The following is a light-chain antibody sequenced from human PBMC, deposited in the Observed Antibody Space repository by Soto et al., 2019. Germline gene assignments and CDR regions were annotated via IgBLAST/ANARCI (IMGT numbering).Light chain of an antibody. CDR1: SSDIGSYNY. CDR2: DVS. Sequence: SVLTQPASVSGSPGQSITISCTGTSSDIGSYNYVSWYQQHPGKAPKLMTYDVSNRPSGASDRFSGSKSGNTASLTISGLQAEDEADYYCCSYTSTRTYVFGSGTKLTVL. J-gene: IGLJ1*01. V-gene: IGLV2-14*01. CDR3: CSYTSTRTYV.